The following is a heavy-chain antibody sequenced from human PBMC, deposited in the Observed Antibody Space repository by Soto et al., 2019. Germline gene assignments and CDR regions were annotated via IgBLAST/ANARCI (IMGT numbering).Heavy chain of an antibody. J-gene: IGHJ5*02. CDR2: IIPIFGTA. CDR1: GGTFSSYA. Sequence: SVTVSCKASGGTFSSYAISCLRQAPGQGLEWMGGIIPIFGTANYAQKFQGRVTITADESTSTAYMELSSLRSEDTAVYYCARVPYNWFDPWGQGTLVTVSS. CDR3: ARVPYNWFDP. V-gene: IGHV1-69*13.